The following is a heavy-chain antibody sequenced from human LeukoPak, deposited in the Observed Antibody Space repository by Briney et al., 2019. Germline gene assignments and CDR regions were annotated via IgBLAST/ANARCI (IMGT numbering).Heavy chain of an antibody. CDR2: FRHSGNT. CDR1: GYSISSNYY. V-gene: IGHV4-38-2*01. CDR3: ARQHFDY. Sequence: SETLSLTCAVSGYSISSNYYWGWIRQPPGKGLEWIGCFRHSGNTYYNPSLKSRDTISVDTSKNQFYLKLSSVTAADTAVYSCARQHFDYWGQGALVTVSS. J-gene: IGHJ4*02.